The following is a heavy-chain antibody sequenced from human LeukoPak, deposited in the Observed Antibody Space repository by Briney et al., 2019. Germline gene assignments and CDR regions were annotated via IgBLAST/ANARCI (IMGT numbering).Heavy chain of an antibody. J-gene: IGHJ4*02. D-gene: IGHD5-24*01. Sequence: VESLKISCKGSAYSFTSFWIGWVRQMPGKGLEWMGIIYPDDSDTRYSPSFQGQVTISADKSIATAYLQWSSLKASDTAMYYCARPVEMATSPFDYWGQGTLVTVSS. CDR3: ARPVEMATSPFDY. V-gene: IGHV5-51*01. CDR1: AYSFTSFW. CDR2: IYPDDSDT.